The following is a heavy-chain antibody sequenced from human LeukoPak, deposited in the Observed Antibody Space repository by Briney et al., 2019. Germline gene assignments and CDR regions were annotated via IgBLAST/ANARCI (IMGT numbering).Heavy chain of an antibody. CDR2: IYTSGST. D-gene: IGHD5-24*01. CDR3: ARDGGRDGYNLPDY. V-gene: IGHV4-61*02. Sequence: RASETLSLTCTVSGGSISSGSYYWSWIRQPAGKGLEWIGRIYTSGSTNYNPSLKSRVTISVDTSKNQFSLKLSSVTAADTAVYYCARDGGRDGYNLPDYWGQGTLVTVSS. J-gene: IGHJ4*02. CDR1: GGSISSGSYY.